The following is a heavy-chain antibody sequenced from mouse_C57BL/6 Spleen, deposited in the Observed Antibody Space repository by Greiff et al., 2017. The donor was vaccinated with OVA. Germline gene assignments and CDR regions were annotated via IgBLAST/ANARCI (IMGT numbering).Heavy chain of an antibody. D-gene: IGHD2-2*01. CDR2: INPNNGGT. CDR3: ARGGYASYYYAMDY. CDR1: GYTFTDYN. J-gene: IGHJ4*01. V-gene: IGHV1-18*01. Sequence: VHVKQSGPELVKPGASVKIPCKASGYTFTDYNMDWVKQSHGKSLEWIGDINPNNGGTIYNQKFKGKATLTVDKSSSTAYMELRSLTSEDTAVYYCARGGYASYYYAMDYWGQGTSVTVSS.